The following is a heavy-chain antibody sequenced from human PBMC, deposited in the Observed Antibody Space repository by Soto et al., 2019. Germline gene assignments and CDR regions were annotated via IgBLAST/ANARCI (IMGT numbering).Heavy chain of an antibody. J-gene: IGHJ4*02. CDR2: ITSSRAFT. V-gene: IGHV3-11*06. CDR1: GFSLSEYD. Sequence: QVQLVESGGGLVKPGGSLRLSCAASGFSLSEYDMSWIRQAPGKGLEWVSYITSSRAFTKYVDSVKGRFTISRDNADNSLYLQMNSLRAEDTAVYYCARAPDTTASRDKYYFDSWGQGALVTVSS. CDR3: ARAPDTTASRDKYYFDS. D-gene: IGHD1-26*01.